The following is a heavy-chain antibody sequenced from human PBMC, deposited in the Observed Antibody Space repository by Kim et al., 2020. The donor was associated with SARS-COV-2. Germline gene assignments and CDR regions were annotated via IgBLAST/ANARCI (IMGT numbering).Heavy chain of an antibody. J-gene: IGHJ4*02. CDR1: GFTFSSYA. V-gene: IGHV3-23*01. D-gene: IGHD3-16*02. Sequence: GGSLRLSCAASGFTFSSYAMSWVRQAPGKGLEWVSAISGSGGSTYYADSVKGRFTISRDNSKNTLYLQMNSLRAEDTAVYYCAKDAIYDYVWGSYRPTLGYWGQGTLVTVSS. CDR2: ISGSGGST. CDR3: AKDAIYDYVWGSYRPTLGY.